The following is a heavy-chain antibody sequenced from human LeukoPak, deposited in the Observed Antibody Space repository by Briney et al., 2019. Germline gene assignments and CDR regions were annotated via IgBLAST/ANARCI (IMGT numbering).Heavy chain of an antibody. J-gene: IGHJ3*02. CDR1: GGSFSGYY. Sequence: SETLSLTCAVYGGSFSGYYWSWIRQPPGKGLEWIGYIYYSGSTNYNPSLKSRVTISVDTSKNQFSLKLSSVTAADTAVYYCARPAITMIAKDAFDIWGQGTMVTVSS. D-gene: IGHD3-22*01. V-gene: IGHV4-59*01. CDR2: IYYSGST. CDR3: ARPAITMIAKDAFDI.